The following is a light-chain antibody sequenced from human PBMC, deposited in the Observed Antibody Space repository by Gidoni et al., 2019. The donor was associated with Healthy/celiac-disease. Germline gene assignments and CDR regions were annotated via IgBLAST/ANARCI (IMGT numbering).Light chain of an antibody. V-gene: IGLV2-8*01. CDR3: SSYAGSNNFVV. CDR1: SSDVGGYNY. J-gene: IGLJ2*01. Sequence: QSALTQPPSASGSPGQSVTISCTGTSSDVGGYNYVSWYQQHPGKAPKLMIYEVSKRPSGVPDRFFGSKSGNTASLTVSGLQAEDEADYYCSSYAGSNNFVVFGGGTKLXV. CDR2: EVS.